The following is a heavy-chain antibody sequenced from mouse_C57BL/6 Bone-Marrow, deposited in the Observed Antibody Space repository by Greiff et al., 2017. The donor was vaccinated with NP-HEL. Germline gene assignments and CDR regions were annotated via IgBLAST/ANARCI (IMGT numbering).Heavy chain of an antibody. V-gene: IGHV1-80*01. CDR3: AREDLTGDAGFAY. CDR2: IYPGDGDT. Sequence: QVQLKESGAELVKPGASVKISCKASGYAFSSYWMNWVKQRPGKGLEWIGQIYPGDGDTNYNGKFKGKATLTADKSSSTAYMQLSSLTSEDSAVYFCAREDLTGDAGFAYWGQGTLVTVSA. D-gene: IGHD1-1*01. J-gene: IGHJ3*01. CDR1: GYAFSSYW.